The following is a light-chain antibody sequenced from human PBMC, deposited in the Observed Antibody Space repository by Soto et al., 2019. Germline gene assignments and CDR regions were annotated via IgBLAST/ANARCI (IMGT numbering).Light chain of an antibody. CDR2: KAS. CDR3: LQYNSHSWT. V-gene: IGKV1-5*03. J-gene: IGKJ1*01. Sequence: DTQMTQSPSTLSASVGDRVTITCRASQNINSWLAWYQHKPGKAPKLLIYKASSLESGVPSRFSGSGSGTEFTLTISTLQPEDFASYYCLQYNSHSWTFGQETKVKMK. CDR1: QNINSW.